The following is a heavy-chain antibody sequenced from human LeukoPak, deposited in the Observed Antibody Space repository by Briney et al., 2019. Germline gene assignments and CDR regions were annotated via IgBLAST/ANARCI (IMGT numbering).Heavy chain of an antibody. CDR1: GGSISSSNYY. V-gene: IGHV4-39*07. D-gene: IGHD6-19*01. Sequence: PSETLSLTCTVSGGSISSSNYYWGWLRQPPGKGLEWIGSIYYSGGTSYNPSLKSRVTISVDTSKNQFSLKLSSVTAADTAVYYCARNFSSGWFDYWGQGTLVTVSS. CDR2: IYYSGGT. CDR3: ARNFSSGWFDY. J-gene: IGHJ4*02.